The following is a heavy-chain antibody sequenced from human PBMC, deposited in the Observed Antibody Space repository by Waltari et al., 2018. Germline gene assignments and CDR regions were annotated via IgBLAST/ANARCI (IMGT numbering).Heavy chain of an antibody. CDR1: GGSISSGIYY. J-gene: IGHJ1*01. CDR2: SFYSGTT. D-gene: IGHD1-26*01. CDR3: ARETPGAGAVEH. Sequence: QVQLQESGPGLVKPSQTLSPTCTVSGGSISSGIYYWSWIRQHPGKGLEWIAYSFYSGTTYYNPSLQTRVTMSVDTSKNQFSLNLSSVTAADTAVYYCARETPGAGAVEHWGQGTLVTVSS. V-gene: IGHV4-31*03.